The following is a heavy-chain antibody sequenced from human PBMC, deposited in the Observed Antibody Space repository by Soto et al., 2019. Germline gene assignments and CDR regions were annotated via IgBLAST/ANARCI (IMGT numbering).Heavy chain of an antibody. CDR2: ISGSGGST. V-gene: IGHV3-23*01. J-gene: IGHJ6*02. Sequence: GWSLRLSCAASGFTFSSYAMSWVRQAPGKGLEWVSAISGSGGSTYYADTVKGRFTISRDNSKNTLYLQMNSLRAEDTAVYYWAKDTYSSSWDGPYYDYYYGMDVWGQGTTVTVSS. CDR3: AKDTYSSSWDGPYYDYYYGMDV. CDR1: GFTFSSYA. D-gene: IGHD6-13*01.